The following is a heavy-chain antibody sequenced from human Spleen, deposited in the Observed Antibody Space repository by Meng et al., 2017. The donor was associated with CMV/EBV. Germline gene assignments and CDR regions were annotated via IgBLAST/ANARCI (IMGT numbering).Heavy chain of an antibody. V-gene: IGHV3-11*04. J-gene: IGHJ4*02. CDR1: GFTFSDYY. Sequence: GESLKISCAASGFTFSDYYMSWLRQAPGKGLEWLSFISGSGSAIYYADSVKGRFTISRDNAKSSLYLQMNSLRAEDTAVYFCARDIGFTSQFYFDCWGQGTLVTVS. CDR3: ARDIGFTSQFYFDC. CDR2: ISGSGSAI. D-gene: IGHD2-2*01.